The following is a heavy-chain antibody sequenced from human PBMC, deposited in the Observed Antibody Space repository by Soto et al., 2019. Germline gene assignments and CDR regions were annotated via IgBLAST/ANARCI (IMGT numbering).Heavy chain of an antibody. CDR3: ARNRHGIAAGFYYYYGMDV. V-gene: IGHV3-30-3*01. D-gene: IGHD6-13*01. J-gene: IGHJ6*02. CDR2: ISYDGSNK. Sequence: QVQLVESGGGVVQPGRSLRLSCAASGFTFSSYAMHWVRQAPGKGLEWVAVISYDGSNKYYADSVKGRFTISRDNSKNTLYLQMNSLRAEDTAVYYCARNRHGIAAGFYYYYGMDVWGQGTTVTVFS. CDR1: GFTFSSYA.